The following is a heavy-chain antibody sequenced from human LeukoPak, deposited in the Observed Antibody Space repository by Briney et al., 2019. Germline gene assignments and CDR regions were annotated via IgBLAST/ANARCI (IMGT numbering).Heavy chain of an antibody. J-gene: IGHJ4*02. V-gene: IGHV3-7*01. CDR3: ARGGLIVGARGFDY. Sequence: GGSLRLSCAGSGFTFSNYWMSWVRQAPGKGLEWVANIKQDGSEKYYVDSVKGRFTISRDNAKNSLYLQMNSLRAEDTAVYYCARGGLIVGARGFDYWGQGTLVTVSS. CDR1: GFTFSNYW. D-gene: IGHD1-26*01. CDR2: IKQDGSEK.